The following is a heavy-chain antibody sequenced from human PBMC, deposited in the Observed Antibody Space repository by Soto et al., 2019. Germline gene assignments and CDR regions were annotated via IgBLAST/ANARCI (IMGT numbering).Heavy chain of an antibody. J-gene: IGHJ5*02. V-gene: IGHV1-2*02. Sequence: ASVKVSCKASGYTFTGYYMHWVRQAPGQGLEWMGWINPNSGGTNYAQKFQGRVTMTRDTSIRTAYMELSRLRSDDTAAYYCARDGGHSSYGVDPWGQGTLVTVSS. CDR1: GYTFTGYY. D-gene: IGHD5-18*01. CDR3: ARDGGHSSYGVDP. CDR2: INPNSGGT.